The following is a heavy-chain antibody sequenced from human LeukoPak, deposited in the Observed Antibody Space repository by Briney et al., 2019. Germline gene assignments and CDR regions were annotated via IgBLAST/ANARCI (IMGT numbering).Heavy chain of an antibody. CDR3: ARDRTTATLFDY. D-gene: IGHD4-17*01. CDR2: ISTDGAIT. CDR1: GFTFTSVW. Sequence: GGSLRLSCAASGFTFTSVWMHWLRQAPGRGLVWISRISTDGAITGYAESVKGRFTISRDNAKNTLYLQMNSLRAEDTAVYYCARDRTTATLFDYWGQGALVTVSS. V-gene: IGHV3-74*01. J-gene: IGHJ4*02.